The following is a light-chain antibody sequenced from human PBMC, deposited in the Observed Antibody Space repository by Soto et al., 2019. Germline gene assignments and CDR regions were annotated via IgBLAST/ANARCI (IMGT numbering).Light chain of an antibody. CDR3: QQYSSYSS. J-gene: IGKJ2*01. Sequence: DIQMPQSPSTLSASVGDRVTITFRASQSISGWLARYQQKPGRAPNLLISDASSLESGVPSRFSGGGSGTEFTLAISGLHPDDFATYYYQQYSSYSSFGQGTKVEIK. CDR1: QSISGW. V-gene: IGKV1-5*01. CDR2: DAS.